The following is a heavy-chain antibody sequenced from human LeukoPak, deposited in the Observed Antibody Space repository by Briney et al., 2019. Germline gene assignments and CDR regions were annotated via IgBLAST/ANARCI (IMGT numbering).Heavy chain of an antibody. CDR1: GFTFSSYA. CDR2: ISGSGGST. J-gene: IGHJ4*02. D-gene: IGHD1-26*01. V-gene: IGHV3-23*01. Sequence: GGSLRLSCAAPGFTFSSYAMSWVRQAPGKGLEWVSAISGSGGSTYYADSVKGRFTISRDNSKNTLYLQMNSLRAEDTAVYYCAKAPVGVDRFDYWGQGTLVTVSS. CDR3: AKAPVGVDRFDY.